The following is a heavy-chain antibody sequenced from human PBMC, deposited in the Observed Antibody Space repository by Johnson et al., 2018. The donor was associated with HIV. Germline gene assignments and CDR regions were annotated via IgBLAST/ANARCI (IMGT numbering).Heavy chain of an antibody. CDR2: IWYDGSKK. CDR3: AKIAAAAGLKDAFDI. Sequence: QVQLVESGGGLVQPGGSLRLSCAASGFTFSSYGMHWVRQAPGKGLEWVAVIWYDGSKKYYADSVKGRFTISRDNSKNTLYLQMNSLRAEDTAVYYCAKIAAAAGLKDAFDIWGQGTMVTVSS. J-gene: IGHJ3*02. D-gene: IGHD6-13*01. V-gene: IGHV3-33*06. CDR1: GFTFSSYG.